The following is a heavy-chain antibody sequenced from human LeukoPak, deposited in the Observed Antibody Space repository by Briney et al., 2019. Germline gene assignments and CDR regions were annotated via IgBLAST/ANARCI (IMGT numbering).Heavy chain of an antibody. CDR1: GFTVSNSY. CDR2: IYSGGST. V-gene: IGHV3-66*01. Sequence: GGSLRLSCSASGFTVSNSYMSWVRQAPGKGLEWVSVIYSGGSTYYADSVKGRFTISRDNSKNTLYLQMNSLRAEDTAVYYCARVLVAGLKRYFDNWGQGILVTVSS. D-gene: IGHD2-15*01. J-gene: IGHJ4*02. CDR3: ARVLVAGLKRYFDN.